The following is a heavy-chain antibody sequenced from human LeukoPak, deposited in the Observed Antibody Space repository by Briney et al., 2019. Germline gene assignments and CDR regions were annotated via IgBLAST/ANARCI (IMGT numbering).Heavy chain of an antibody. CDR2: MNPNSGNT. CDR3: AXXXXXXXXXXXXSCWAPQYNWFDP. Sequence: ASVKVSCRASVYTFTSYVINWVRQATGQGREWMGWMNPNSGNTSYAQKFQGRVTMTRNTSISTDYMELSSLRSEDTAVYYCAXXXXXXXXXXXXSCWAPQYNWFDPWGQGTLVTVSS. CDR1: VYTFTSYV. D-gene: IGHD2-2*01. V-gene: IGHV1-8*01. J-gene: IGHJ5*02.